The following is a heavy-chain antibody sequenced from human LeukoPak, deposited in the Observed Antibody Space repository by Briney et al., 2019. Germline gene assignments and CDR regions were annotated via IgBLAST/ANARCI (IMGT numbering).Heavy chain of an antibody. CDR1: GFTFSSYG. Sequence: GGSLRLSCAASGFTFSSYGMHWVRQAPGKGLEWVAVIWYDGSNKYYADSVKGRFTISRDNSKNTLYLQMNSLRAEDTAVHYCARGIAVAAPGPAFDIWGQGTMVTVSS. D-gene: IGHD6-19*01. J-gene: IGHJ3*02. CDR3: ARGIAVAAPGPAFDI. CDR2: IWYDGSNK. V-gene: IGHV3-33*01.